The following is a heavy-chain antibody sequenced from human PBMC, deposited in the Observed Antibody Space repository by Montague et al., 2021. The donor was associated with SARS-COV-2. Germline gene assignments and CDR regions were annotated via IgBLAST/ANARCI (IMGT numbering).Heavy chain of an antibody. Sequence: SETLSLTCTVSGGSISSTSYYWGWVRQPPGKGLEWIGSIYHSGSAYYNPSLKSRVTISIDTSKNQFSLKLSSVTAADTAVYYCARVPGSGTYWSGDYWGQGTLVTVSS. CDR3: ARVPGSGTYWSGDY. J-gene: IGHJ4*02. V-gene: IGHV4-39*07. CDR1: GGSISSTSYY. D-gene: IGHD1-26*01. CDR2: IYHSGSA.